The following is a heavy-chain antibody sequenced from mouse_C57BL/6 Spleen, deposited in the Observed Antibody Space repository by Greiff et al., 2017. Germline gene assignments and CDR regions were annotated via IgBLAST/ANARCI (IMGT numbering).Heavy chain of an antibody. CDR3: ARWGGYDYWYFDV. J-gene: IGHJ1*03. D-gene: IGHD2-3*01. Sequence: VQLQQSGPELVKPGASVKISCKASGYAFSSSWMNWVKQRPGKGLEWIGRIYPGDGDTNYNGKFKGKATLTADKSSSTAYMQLSSLTSEDSAVYFCARWGGYDYWYFDVLGTGTTVTVSS. CDR2: IYPGDGDT. CDR1: GYAFSSSW. V-gene: IGHV1-82*01.